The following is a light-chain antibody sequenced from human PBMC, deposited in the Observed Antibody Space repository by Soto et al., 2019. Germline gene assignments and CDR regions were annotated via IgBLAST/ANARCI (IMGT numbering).Light chain of an antibody. CDR1: QSISSY. CDR3: QHSYSTAFT. Sequence: DIQMTQSPSSLSASVGDRVTITCRASQSISSYLNWYQQKPGQAPKLLIYAASILQSGVPARFRGRGCGTDFPLSISSRQPEDFATYQCQHSYSTAFTLGPGTKVDIK. CDR2: AAS. J-gene: IGKJ3*01. V-gene: IGKV1-39*01.